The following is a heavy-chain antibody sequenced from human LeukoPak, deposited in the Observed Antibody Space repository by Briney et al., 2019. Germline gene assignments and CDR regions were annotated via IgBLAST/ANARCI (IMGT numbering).Heavy chain of an antibody. CDR2: IYTSGST. CDR3: ARAARYFDWSPQYYYYYMDV. V-gene: IGHV4-4*07. Sequence: SETLSLTCTVSGGSISSYYWSWIRQPAGKGLEWIGRIYTSGSTNYNPSLKSRVTMSVDTSKNQFSLKLSSVTAADTAVYYCARAARYFDWSPQYYYYYMDVWGKGTTVTVSS. J-gene: IGHJ6*03. CDR1: GGSISSYY. D-gene: IGHD3-9*01.